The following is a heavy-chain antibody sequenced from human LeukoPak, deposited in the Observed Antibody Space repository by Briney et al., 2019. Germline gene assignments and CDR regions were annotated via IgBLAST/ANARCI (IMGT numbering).Heavy chain of an antibody. J-gene: IGHJ4*02. D-gene: IGHD6-13*01. V-gene: IGHV3-66*01. Sequence: PRGSLRLSCAASGFTVSTKFMSWVRHAPEDGLEWVSVIYSGGDTSSTNSVKSRFTISRDTPKNTLSLQMKTLRAEDTGVYYCATSASSSWFPYFFVYWGQGTLVTVSS. CDR2: IYSGGDT. CDR1: GFTVSTKF. CDR3: ATSASSSWFPYFFVY.